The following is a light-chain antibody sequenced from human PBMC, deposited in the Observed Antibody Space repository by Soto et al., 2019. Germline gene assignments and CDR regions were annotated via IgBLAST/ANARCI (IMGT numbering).Light chain of an antibody. CDR2: DAS. CDR1: QSVGPW. V-gene: IGKV1-5*01. CDR3: QQYNGYWT. J-gene: IGKJ1*01. Sequence: DLPMTQSPSTLSASVGDRVTITCRASQSVGPWLAWYQQKPGKPPTLLIYDASNLESGVPSRFSGSGSGAEFTLTISSLQPEDFATYVCQQYNGYWTFGQGTKVEIK.